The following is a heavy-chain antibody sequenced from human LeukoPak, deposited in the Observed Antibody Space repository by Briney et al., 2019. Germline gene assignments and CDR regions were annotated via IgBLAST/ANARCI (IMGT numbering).Heavy chain of an antibody. CDR3: ASQSRVAAAVYFQH. D-gene: IGHD6-13*01. CDR2: IYHSGST. J-gene: IGHJ1*01. V-gene: IGHV4-4*02. CDR1: GGSISSSNW. Sequence: PSETLSLTCAVSGGSISSSNWWSWVRQPPGKGLEWIGEIYHSGSTNYNPSLKSRVTISVDKSKNQFSLKLSSVTAADTAVYYCASQSRVAAAVYFQHWGQGTLVTVSS.